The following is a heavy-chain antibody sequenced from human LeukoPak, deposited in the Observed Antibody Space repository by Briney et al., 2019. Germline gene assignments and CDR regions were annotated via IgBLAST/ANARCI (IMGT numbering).Heavy chain of an antibody. J-gene: IGHJ4*02. CDR2: INHSGST. V-gene: IGHV4-34*01. CDR1: GGSFSGYY. CDR3: ARRYCSGGSCYAEFDY. Sequence: SETLSLTCAVYGGSFSGYYWSWIRQPPGKGLEWIGEINHSGSTNYSPSLKSRVTISVDTSRNQFSLKMSSVTAADTAVYYCARRYCSGGSCYAEFDYWGQGTLVTVSS. D-gene: IGHD2-15*01.